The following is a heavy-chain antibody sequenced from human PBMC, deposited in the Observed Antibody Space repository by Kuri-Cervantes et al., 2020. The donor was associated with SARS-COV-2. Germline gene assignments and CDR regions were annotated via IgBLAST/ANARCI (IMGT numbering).Heavy chain of an antibody. J-gene: IGHJ4*02. CDR2: ISGSGGST. CDR1: GFTFSSYA. CDR3: AKSEGTPGLKY. D-gene: IGHD1-1*01. V-gene: IGHV3-23*01. Sequence: LTCAASGFTFSSYAMSWVRQAPGKGLEWVSAISGSGGSTYYADSVEGRFTISRDNSKNTLYLQMNSLRAEDTAVYYCAKSEGTPGLKYWSQGTLVTVSS.